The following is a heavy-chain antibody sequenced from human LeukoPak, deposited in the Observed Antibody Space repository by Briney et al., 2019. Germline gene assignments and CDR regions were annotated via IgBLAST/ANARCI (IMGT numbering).Heavy chain of an antibody. J-gene: IGHJ6*04. D-gene: IGHD3-10*02. CDR3: AELGITMIGGV. CDR2: ISSSGSTI. Sequence: GGSLRLSCEASGFTFTTYSMTWVRQAPGKGLEWVSYISSSGSTIYYADTVKGRFTISRDNAKNSLYLQMNSLRAEDTAVYYCAELGITMIGGVWGKGTTVTISS. CDR1: GFTFTTYS. V-gene: IGHV3-48*04.